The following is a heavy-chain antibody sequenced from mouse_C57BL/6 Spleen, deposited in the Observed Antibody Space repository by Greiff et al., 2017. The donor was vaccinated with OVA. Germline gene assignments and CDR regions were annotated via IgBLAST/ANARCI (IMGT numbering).Heavy chain of an antibody. Sequence: ESGPGLVKPSQSLSLTCSVTGYSITSGYYWNWIRQFPGNKLEWMGYISYDGSNNYNPSLKNRISITRDTSKNQFFLKLNSVTTEDTATYYCARDDDYDGGFDYWGQGTTLTVSS. V-gene: IGHV3-6*01. CDR1: GYSITSGYY. CDR2: ISYDGSN. J-gene: IGHJ2*01. CDR3: ARDDDYDGGFDY. D-gene: IGHD2-4*01.